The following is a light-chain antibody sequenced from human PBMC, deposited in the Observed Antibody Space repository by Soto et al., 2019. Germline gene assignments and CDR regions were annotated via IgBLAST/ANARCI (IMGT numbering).Light chain of an antibody. Sequence: QSALTQPASVSGSPGQSITISCTGTSSDVGGYNYLSWYQQHTGKAPKLMIYEVSNRPSGVSNRFSGSKSGNTASLTISGFQAEDEADYYCSSFTSSSTLVFGGGTKLTVL. V-gene: IGLV2-14*01. J-gene: IGLJ2*01. CDR1: SSDVGGYNY. CDR2: EVS. CDR3: SSFTSSSTLV.